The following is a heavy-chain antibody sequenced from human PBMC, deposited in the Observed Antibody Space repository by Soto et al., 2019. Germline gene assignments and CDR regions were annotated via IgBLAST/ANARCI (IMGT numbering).Heavy chain of an antibody. Sequence: QVQLVESGGGVVQPGRSLRLSCAASGFTFSSYAMHWVRQAPGKGLEWVAVISCDGSNKYYADSVKGRFTISRDNTKKTLYLKMNSQGAEDKSVYYCAREKRGYCTNGVCPWGDVWGQGTTVTVSS. CDR2: ISCDGSNK. D-gene: IGHD2-8*01. V-gene: IGHV3-30-3*01. CDR1: GFTFSSYA. J-gene: IGHJ6*02. CDR3: AREKRGYCTNGVCPWGDV.